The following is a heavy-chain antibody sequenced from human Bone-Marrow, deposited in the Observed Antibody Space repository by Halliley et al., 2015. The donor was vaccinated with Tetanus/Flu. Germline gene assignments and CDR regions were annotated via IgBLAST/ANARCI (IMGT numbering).Heavy chain of an antibody. CDR2: IKQDGSES. D-gene: IGHD6-19*01. V-gene: IGHV3-7*03. J-gene: IGHJ4*02. Sequence: GRGLGGVANIKQDGSESYYVDSVKGRFPIPRDNAKNSRYLQMNSRRAEATAVYYCTRGYGWCDYWGQGTLVSVPS. CDR3: TRGYGWCDY.